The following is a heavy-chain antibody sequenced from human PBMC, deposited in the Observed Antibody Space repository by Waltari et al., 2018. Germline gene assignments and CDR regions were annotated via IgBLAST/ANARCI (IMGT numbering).Heavy chain of an antibody. CDR1: GGSIRSYY. CDR2: IYRSGRT. Sequence: QVQLQESGPGLVKSSETLSLTCTISGGSIRSYYWSWIRQPAGKGLEWIGRIYRSGRTNYSPSLDSRVSMSIDTSTNQCSLKLKSVTAADTAIYYCTRERRQLELVASFDVWGHGTKVSVSS. J-gene: IGHJ3*01. D-gene: IGHD1-1*01. CDR3: TRERRQLELVASFDV. V-gene: IGHV4-4*07.